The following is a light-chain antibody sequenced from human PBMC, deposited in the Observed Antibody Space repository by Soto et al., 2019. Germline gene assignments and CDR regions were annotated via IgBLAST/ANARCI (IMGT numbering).Light chain of an antibody. CDR3: LQHNSYPLT. V-gene: IGKV1D-12*01. CDR1: QNISIW. J-gene: IGKJ5*01. CDR2: AAS. Sequence: DIQMTQSPSSVSASVGDRVTITCRASQNISIWLAWYQQRPGKAPKLLIYAASSLRSGVPSRFSGSGSGTEFTLTISSLQPEDFATYYCLQHNSYPLTFGQGTRLEI.